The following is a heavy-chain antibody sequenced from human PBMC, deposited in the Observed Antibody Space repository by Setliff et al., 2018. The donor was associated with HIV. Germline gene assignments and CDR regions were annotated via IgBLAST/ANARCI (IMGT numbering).Heavy chain of an antibody. J-gene: IGHJ4*02. CDR3: GRAPHIVGAPWAVIDY. CDR1: GVSFSGYS. D-gene: IGHD1-26*01. Sequence: SETLSLTCSVYGVSFSGYSWSWIRQPPGKGLEWIGEIFHNGTINCKPSLKSRVALSIEPFKSQISLNMTSLTTADTAIYYCGRAPHIVGAPWAVIDYWAQGKPVTVSS. V-gene: IGHV4-34*12. CDR2: IFHNGTI.